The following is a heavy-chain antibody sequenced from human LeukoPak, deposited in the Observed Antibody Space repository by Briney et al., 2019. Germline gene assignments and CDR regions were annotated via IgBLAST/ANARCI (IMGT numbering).Heavy chain of an antibody. CDR3: ASRRYYFDY. V-gene: IGHV3-7*01. CDR2: IKQDGSEK. Sequence: GGSLRLSCAASGFTFSTYGMSWVRQAPGKGLEWVANIKQDGSEKYYVDSVKGRFTISRDNAKNSLYLQMNSLRAEDTAVYYCASRRYYFDYWGQGTLVTVSP. J-gene: IGHJ4*02. CDR1: GFTFSTYG.